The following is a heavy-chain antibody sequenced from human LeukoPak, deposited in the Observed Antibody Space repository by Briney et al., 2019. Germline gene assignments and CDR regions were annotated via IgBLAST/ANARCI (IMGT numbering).Heavy chain of an antibody. J-gene: IGHJ5*02. CDR3: VRDYGGWLGIQKGVWFDT. Sequence: GGSLRLSCEASGFTFRSYGLNWVRQAPGKGLEWVSSISSSSIDIYYADSVKGRFTVSRDNAKNSLFLQMNSLRAEDTAVYYCVRDYGGWLGIQKGVWFDTWGQGTLVNVSS. V-gene: IGHV3-21*01. CDR1: GFTFRSYG. D-gene: IGHD6-19*01. CDR2: ISSSSIDI.